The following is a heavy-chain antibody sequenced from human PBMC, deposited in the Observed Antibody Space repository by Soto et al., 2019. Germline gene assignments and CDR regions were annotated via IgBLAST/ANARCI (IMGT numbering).Heavy chain of an antibody. D-gene: IGHD2-15*01. J-gene: IGHJ3*02. V-gene: IGHV3-48*01. Sequence: EVQLVESGGGLVQPGGSLRVSCAASGFTFSSYTMNWVRQAPGKGLEWVSYIRSSTSTISYADSVKGRFTISSDNAKNSLYLQMNSLRAEDTAVYYCVRDQWYAFGIWGQGTVVTVSS. CDR3: VRDQWYAFGI. CDR1: GFTFSSYT. CDR2: IRSSTSTI.